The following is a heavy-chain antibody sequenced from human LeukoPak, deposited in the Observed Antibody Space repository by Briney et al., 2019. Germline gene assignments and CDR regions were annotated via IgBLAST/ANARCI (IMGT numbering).Heavy chain of an antibody. CDR2: ISSSSSYI. D-gene: IGHD3-22*01. Sequence: GGSLRLSCAASGFTFSSYSMNWVRQAPGKGLEWVSSISSSSSYIYYADSVKGRFTISRDNAKNSPYLQMNSLRAEETAVYYCARDRSPTKDASDYDSSGYYYVLDYWGQGTLVTVSS. J-gene: IGHJ4*02. CDR3: ARDRSPTKDASDYDSSGYYYVLDY. CDR1: GFTFSSYS. V-gene: IGHV3-21*01.